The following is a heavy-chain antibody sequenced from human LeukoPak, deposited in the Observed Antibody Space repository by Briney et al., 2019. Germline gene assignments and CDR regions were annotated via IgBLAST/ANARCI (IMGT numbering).Heavy chain of an antibody. CDR2: IYSGGST. J-gene: IGHJ4*02. CDR1: GFTVSSNY. CDR3: TRNSSGWDY. Sequence: GGSLRLYCAASGFTVSSNYMSWVRQAPGKGLEWVSVIYSGGSTYYADSVKGRFTISRDNSKNTLYLQMNSLRAEDTAVYYCTRNSSGWDYWGQGTLVTVSS. D-gene: IGHD6-19*01. V-gene: IGHV3-53*01.